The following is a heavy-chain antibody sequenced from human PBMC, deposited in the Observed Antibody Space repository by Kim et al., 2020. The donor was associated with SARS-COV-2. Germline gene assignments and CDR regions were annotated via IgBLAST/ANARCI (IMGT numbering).Heavy chain of an antibody. CDR3: ATNGGSIAARPYDY. V-gene: IGHV5-51*01. J-gene: IGHJ4*02. Sequence: SPSVQGQVTISADTSISTAYLQWSSLKASDTAMYYCATNGGSIAARPYDYWGQGTLVTVSS. D-gene: IGHD6-6*01.